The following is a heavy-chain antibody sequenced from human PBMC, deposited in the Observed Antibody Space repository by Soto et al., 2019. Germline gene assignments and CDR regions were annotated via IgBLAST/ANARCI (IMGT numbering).Heavy chain of an antibody. D-gene: IGHD3-22*01. V-gene: IGHV3-33*01. CDR1: GFTFSSYG. Sequence: GGSLRLSCAASGFTFSSYGMHWVRQAPGKGLEWVAVIWYDGSNKYYADSVKGRFTISRDNSKNTLYLQMNSLRAEDTAVYYCARVGYYDRYYYYCGMDVWGQGTTVTVSS. CDR3: ARVGYYDRYYYYCGMDV. J-gene: IGHJ6*02. CDR2: IWYDGSNK.